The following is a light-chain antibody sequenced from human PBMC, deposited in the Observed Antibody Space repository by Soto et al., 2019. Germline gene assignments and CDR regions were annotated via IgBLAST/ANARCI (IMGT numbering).Light chain of an antibody. V-gene: IGLV1-51*01. CDR3: GTWDSSLSAFYV. J-gene: IGLJ1*01. CDR1: SSNNGNNY. Sequence: QSALTQPPSVSAAPGQKVTISCSGSSSNNGNNYVSWYQQLPGTAPKLLIYDNNKRPSGIPDRFSGSKSGTSATLGITGLQTGDEADYYCGTWDSSLSAFYVFGTGTKVTVL. CDR2: DNN.